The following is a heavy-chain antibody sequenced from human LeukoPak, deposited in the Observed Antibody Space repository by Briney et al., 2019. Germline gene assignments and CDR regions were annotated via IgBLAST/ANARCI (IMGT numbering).Heavy chain of an antibody. CDR2: IKQDGSEK. V-gene: IGHV3-7*04. Sequence: QTGGSLRLSCAASGFTFSSYWMSWVRQAPGKGLEWVANIKQDGSEKYYVDSVKGRFTISRDNAKNSLYLQMNSLRAEDTAVYYCARASYQWELLGALDIWGQGTMVTVSS. D-gene: IGHD1-26*01. CDR1: GFTFSSYW. J-gene: IGHJ3*02. CDR3: ARASYQWELLGALDI.